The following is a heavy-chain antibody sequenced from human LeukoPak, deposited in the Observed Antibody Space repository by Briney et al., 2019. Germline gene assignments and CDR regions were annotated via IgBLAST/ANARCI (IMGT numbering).Heavy chain of an antibody. CDR3: ARSRIMITFGGVMPDY. CDR2: IYYSGST. J-gene: IGHJ4*02. D-gene: IGHD3-16*01. CDR1: GGSISSYY. Sequence: SETLSLTGTVSGGSISSYYWSWIRQPPGKGLEWIGYIYYSGSTNYNPSLKSRVTISVDTSKIQFSLKLSSVTAADTAVYYCARSRIMITFGGVMPDYWGQGTLVTVSS. V-gene: IGHV4-59*01.